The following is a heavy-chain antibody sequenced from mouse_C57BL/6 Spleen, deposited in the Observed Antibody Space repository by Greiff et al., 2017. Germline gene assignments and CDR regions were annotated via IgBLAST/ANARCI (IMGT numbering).Heavy chain of an antibody. CDR3: ARSLDGYPFAY. CDR2: INPGSGGT. J-gene: IGHJ3*01. CDR1: GYAFTNYL. D-gene: IGHD2-3*01. V-gene: IGHV1-54*01. Sequence: QVQLQQSGAELVRPGTSVKVSCKASGYAFTNYLIEWVKQRPGQGLEWIGVINPGSGGTNYNEKFKGKATLTADKSASTAYMQRSSLPSEDSAVYFCARSLDGYPFAYWGQGTLVTVSA.